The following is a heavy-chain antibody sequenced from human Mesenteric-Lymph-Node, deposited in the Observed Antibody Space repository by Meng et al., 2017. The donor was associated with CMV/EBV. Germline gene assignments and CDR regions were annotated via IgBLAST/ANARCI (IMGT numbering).Heavy chain of an antibody. J-gene: IGHJ4*02. V-gene: IGHV3-21*01. Sequence: GGSLRLSCAASGFTFSSYSMNWVRQAPGKGLEWVSSISSSSSYIYYADSVKGRFTISRDNAKNSLYLQMNSLRAEDTAVYYCARGGNDFWSSNGYSFYLDYWGQGTLVTVSS. D-gene: IGHD3-3*01. CDR1: GFTFSSYS. CDR3: ARGGNDFWSSNGYSFYLDY. CDR2: ISSSSSYI.